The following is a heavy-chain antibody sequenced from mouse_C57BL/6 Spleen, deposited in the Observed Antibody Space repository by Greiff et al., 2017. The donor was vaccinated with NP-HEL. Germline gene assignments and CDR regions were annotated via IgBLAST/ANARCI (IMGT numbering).Heavy chain of an antibody. J-gene: IGHJ1*03. CDR3: AGNYGSSYDWYMDV. D-gene: IGHD1-1*01. CDR1: GFYIKHTY. CDR2: IDPAKGHT. Sequence: SVAELVRPGASVKLSFPASGFYIKHTYMHWVKQRPEQGLEWVGRIDPAKGHTIYAPTFQGTAPLTADTPSNTAYLQLSSLTSEDTAIYYCAGNYGSSYDWYMDVWGTGTTVTVSS. V-gene: IGHV14-3*01.